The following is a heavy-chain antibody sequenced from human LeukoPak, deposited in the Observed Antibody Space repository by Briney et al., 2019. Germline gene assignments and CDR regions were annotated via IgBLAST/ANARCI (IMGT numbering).Heavy chain of an antibody. Sequence: GGSLRLSCAASGCTFSSNAMGWVRQPPAQGLEWVSAISGSDVSTYYADSVKGRFTISRDNSKSTLYLQMNSLRAEDTAVYYCARTRVLRYFDWLLFDSWGQGTLVTVSS. J-gene: IGHJ4*02. V-gene: IGHV3-23*01. CDR2: ISGSDVST. CDR3: ARTRVLRYFDWLLFDS. CDR1: GCTFSSNA. D-gene: IGHD3-9*01.